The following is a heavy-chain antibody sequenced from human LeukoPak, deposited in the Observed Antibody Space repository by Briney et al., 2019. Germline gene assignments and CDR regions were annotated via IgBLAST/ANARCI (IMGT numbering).Heavy chain of an antibody. D-gene: IGHD6-19*01. V-gene: IGHV4-39*07. J-gene: IGHJ4*02. CDR3: ARRYASGWSPTFDY. CDR1: GGSISSSSYY. Sequence: PSGTLSLTCTVSGGSISSSSYYWGWIRQPPGKGLEWIGSIDYSGGTYFSPSVRSRVSISLDTSKNQFSLELRSVTAADTAVYFCARRYASGWSPTFDYWGQGILVTVST. CDR2: IDYSGGT.